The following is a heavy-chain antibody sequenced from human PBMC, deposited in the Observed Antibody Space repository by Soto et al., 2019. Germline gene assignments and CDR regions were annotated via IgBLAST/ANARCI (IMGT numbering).Heavy chain of an antibody. Sequence: ASVTVSFKASGYPFPSYPMNWVRQATGQRLEWMGWIKPDNGKTKSSQKFQDRVIITRDTSARTAYMDLSSLRAEDTAGYYWSRCIAPGQLGPGGQGTLVTVSS. D-gene: IGHD2-15*01. CDR1: GYPFPSYP. J-gene: IGHJ5*02. CDR2: IKPDNGKT. CDR3: SRCIAPGQLGP. V-gene: IGHV1-3*01.